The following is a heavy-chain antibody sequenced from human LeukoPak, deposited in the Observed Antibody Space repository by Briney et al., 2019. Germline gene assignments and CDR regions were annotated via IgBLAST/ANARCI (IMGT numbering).Heavy chain of an antibody. V-gene: IGHV4-38-2*02. J-gene: IGHJ3*02. D-gene: IGHD2-21*02. CDR1: GYSISSGYY. Sequence: SETLSLTCTVSGYSISSGYYWGWIRQPPGKGLEWIGSIYHSGSTYYNPSLKSRVTISVDTSKNQFSLKLSSVTAADTAVYYCARGGTYCGGDCYPEDAFDIWGQGTMVTVSS. CDR2: IYHSGST. CDR3: ARGGTYCGGDCYPEDAFDI.